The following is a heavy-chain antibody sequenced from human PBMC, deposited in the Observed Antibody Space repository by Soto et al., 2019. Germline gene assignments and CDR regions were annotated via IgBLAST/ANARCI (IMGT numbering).Heavy chain of an antibody. V-gene: IGHV1-8*01. CDR1: GYAFGDYD. Sequence: QVQLVQSGAEVQRPGASVKVSCRASGYAFGDYDISWVRQAPGQGLEWMGWMNPNSANTGYAQKLQGRVSMTREMSISTAYMELSRLRPEDTAIYYCARMATYGTLNWFDPWGQGALVTVSS. D-gene: IGHD1-1*01. CDR2: MNPNSANT. J-gene: IGHJ5*02. CDR3: ARMATYGTLNWFDP.